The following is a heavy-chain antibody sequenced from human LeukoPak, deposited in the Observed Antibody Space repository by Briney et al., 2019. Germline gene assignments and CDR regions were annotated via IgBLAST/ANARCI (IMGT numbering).Heavy chain of an antibody. CDR2: GITIFGTA. Sequence: SSVTLSCTASGGTFTSYAISWVWQGPGQGLERVGGGITIFGTANYAQKFQGRVTITAHEYTSTAYIELSSLRSEDTAVYYCARDQYDYVWGSYRHPRAFDIWGQGTMVTVSS. V-gene: IGHV1-69*01. D-gene: IGHD3-16*02. CDR3: ARDQYDYVWGSYRHPRAFDI. J-gene: IGHJ3*02. CDR1: GGTFTSYA.